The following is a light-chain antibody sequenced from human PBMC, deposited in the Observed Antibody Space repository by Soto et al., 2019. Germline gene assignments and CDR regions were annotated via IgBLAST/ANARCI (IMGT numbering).Light chain of an antibody. J-gene: IGKJ4*01. Sequence: EIVMTQSPATLSVSPGERATLSCRASQSVSSNLAWYQQKPGQAPRLLIYGAYTRATGIPARFSGSGSGTEFTLTNSSLQSEDFAVYYCQKYNNWPLTFGGGTKVEIK. CDR2: GAY. CDR3: QKYNNWPLT. CDR1: QSVSSN. V-gene: IGKV3-15*01.